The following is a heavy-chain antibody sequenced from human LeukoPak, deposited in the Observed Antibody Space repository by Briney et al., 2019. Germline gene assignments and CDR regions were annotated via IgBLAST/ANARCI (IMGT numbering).Heavy chain of an antibody. Sequence: GGSLRLSCAASGFTFSSYAMHWVRQAPGKGLEWVAVISYDGSNKYYADSVKGRFTISRDNSKNTLYLQMNSLRAEDTAVYYCARADYYDSSGYIYGMDVWGQGTTVTVSS. CDR3: ARADYYDSSGYIYGMDV. J-gene: IGHJ6*02. CDR2: ISYDGSNK. CDR1: GFTFSSYA. D-gene: IGHD3-22*01. V-gene: IGHV3-30-3*01.